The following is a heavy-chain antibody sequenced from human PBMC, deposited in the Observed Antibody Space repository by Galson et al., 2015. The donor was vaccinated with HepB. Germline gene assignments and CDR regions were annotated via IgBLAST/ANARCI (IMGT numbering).Heavy chain of an antibody. CDR2: ISAYNGNT. CDR1: GYTFTSYG. J-gene: IGHJ3*02. Sequence: SAKVSYKASGYTFTSYGISWVRQAPGQGLEWMGWISAYNGNTNYALKLQVRVTMTTATSTSTAYLDLRSLRSDDTAVYYCAREGGYGDYLDAFDIWGQGTMVTVSS. CDR3: AREGGYGDYLDAFDI. V-gene: IGHV1-18*04. D-gene: IGHD4-17*01.